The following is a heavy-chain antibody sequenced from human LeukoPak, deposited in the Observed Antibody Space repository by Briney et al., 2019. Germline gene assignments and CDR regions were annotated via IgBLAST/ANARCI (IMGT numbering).Heavy chain of an antibody. Sequence: PSETLSLTCTVSGYSISSGYYWGWIRQPPGKGLEWIGSIYHSGSTYYNPSLKSRVTISVDTSKNQFSLKLSSVTAADTAVYYCAGGYKYAYYNYYYKDVWGKGTTVTVSS. V-gene: IGHV4-38-2*02. CDR3: AGGYKYAYYNYYYKDV. CDR1: GYSISSGYY. D-gene: IGHD5-24*01. J-gene: IGHJ6*03. CDR2: IYHSGST.